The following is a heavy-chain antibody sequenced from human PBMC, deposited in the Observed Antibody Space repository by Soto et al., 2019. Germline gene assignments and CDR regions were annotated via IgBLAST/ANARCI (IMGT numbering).Heavy chain of an antibody. CDR1: GFTFSSYS. V-gene: IGHV3-48*02. CDR3: ASASNYYDSSGYYYESDFQH. J-gene: IGHJ1*01. CDR2: ISSSSSTI. D-gene: IGHD3-22*01. Sequence: GGSLRLSCAASGFTFSSYSMNWVRQAPGKGLEWVSYISSSSSTIYYADSVKGRFTISRDNAKNSLYLQMNSLRDEDTAVYYCASASNYYDSSGYYYESDFQHWGQGTLVTVSS.